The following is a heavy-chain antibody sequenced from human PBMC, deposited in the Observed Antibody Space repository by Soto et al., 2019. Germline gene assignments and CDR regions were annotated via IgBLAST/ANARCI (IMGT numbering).Heavy chain of an antibody. D-gene: IGHD3-22*01. CDR1: GYSFPSYW. V-gene: IGHV5-10-1*01. CDR2: IDPSDSYT. CDR3: ARLSHDGRGYYYVFDY. Sequence: GESLKISCKGSGYSFPSYWISWVRQMPGKGLEWMGRIDPSDSYTNYSPSFQGHVAISADKSISTAYLQWASLKASDTAMYYCARLSHDGRGYYYVFDYWGQGTLVNVSS. J-gene: IGHJ4*02.